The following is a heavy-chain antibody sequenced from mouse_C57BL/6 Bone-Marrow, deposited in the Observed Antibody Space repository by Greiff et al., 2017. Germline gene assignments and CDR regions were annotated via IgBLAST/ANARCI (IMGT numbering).Heavy chain of an antibody. J-gene: IGHJ1*03. Sequence: EVQRVESGGGLVKPGGSLKLSCAASGFTFSSYAMSWVRQTPEKRLEWVATISDGGSYTYYPDNVKGRFTISRDNAKNNLYLQMSHLKSEDTAMYYCARDGRSLVVARYFDVWGTGTTVTVSS. CDR2: ISDGGSYT. D-gene: IGHD1-1*01. CDR3: ARDGRSLVVARYFDV. CDR1: GFTFSSYA. V-gene: IGHV5-4*01.